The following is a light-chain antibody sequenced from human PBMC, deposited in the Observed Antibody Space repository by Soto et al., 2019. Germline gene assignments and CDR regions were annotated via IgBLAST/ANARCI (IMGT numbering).Light chain of an antibody. CDR3: CSYAGSSTSP. V-gene: IGLV2-23*02. CDR1: SSDVGSYNL. J-gene: IGLJ3*02. CDR2: EVS. Sequence: QSALTQPASVSGSPGQSITISCTGTSSDVGSYNLVSWYQQHPGKAPKLIIYEVSKRPSGVSNRFSGSKSGNTASLTISGLQAEDEADYYCCSYAGSSTSPFGGGTKVTVL.